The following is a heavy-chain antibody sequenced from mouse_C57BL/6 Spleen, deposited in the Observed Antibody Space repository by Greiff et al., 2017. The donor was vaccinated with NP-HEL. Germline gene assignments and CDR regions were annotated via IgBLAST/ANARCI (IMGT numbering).Heavy chain of an antibody. CDR1: GYAFSSYW. V-gene: IGHV1-80*01. Sequence: QVQLQQSGAELVKPGASVKISCKASGYAFSSYWMNWVKQRPGKGLEWIGQIYPGDGDTNYNGKFKGKATLTADKSSSTAYMQLSSLTSEDSAVYFCARRGRLPYAMDYWGQGTSVTVSS. CDR2: IYPGDGDT. CDR3: ARRGRLPYAMDY. D-gene: IGHD2-2*01. J-gene: IGHJ4*01.